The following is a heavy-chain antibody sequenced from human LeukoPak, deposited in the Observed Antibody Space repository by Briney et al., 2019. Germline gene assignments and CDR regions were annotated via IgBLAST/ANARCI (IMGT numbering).Heavy chain of an antibody. Sequence: GGSLRLSCAASGFTFSGYAMHWVRQAPGKGLEWVAVISYDGSNKYYADSVKGRFTISRDNSKNTLYLQMNSLRAEDTAVYYCARDYNRGVQDYWGQGTLVTVSS. J-gene: IGHJ4*02. CDR1: GFTFSGYA. V-gene: IGHV3-30-3*01. CDR2: ISYDGSNK. D-gene: IGHD3-10*01. CDR3: ARDYNRGVQDY.